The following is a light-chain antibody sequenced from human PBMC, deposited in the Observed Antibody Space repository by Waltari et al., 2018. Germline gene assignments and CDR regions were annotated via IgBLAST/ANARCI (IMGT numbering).Light chain of an antibody. J-gene: IGKJ4*02. Sequence: DTQMTQSPSSLSASVGDRVTIACQSSQDISHFLNWYQQKPGKAPKPLITDASTLQTGVPSRCRGGRSGTQFTFTVNGLQPEDVATYFCQQYDNLPLTFGGGTKVEI. CDR3: QQYDNLPLT. CDR1: QDISHF. CDR2: DAS. V-gene: IGKV1-33*01.